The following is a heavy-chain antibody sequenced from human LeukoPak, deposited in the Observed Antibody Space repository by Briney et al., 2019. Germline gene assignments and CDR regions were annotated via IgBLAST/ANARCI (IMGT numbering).Heavy chain of an antibody. CDR3: AKEWIVVVSEAEYYFDY. J-gene: IGHJ4*02. Sequence: GGSLRLSCAASGFTFSSYGMHWVRQAPGKGLEWVAVISYDRSNKYYADSVKGRFTISRDNSKNTLYLQMNSLRAEDTAVYYCAKEWIVVVSEAEYYFDYWGQGTLVTVSS. CDR2: ISYDRSNK. D-gene: IGHD3-22*01. CDR1: GFTFSSYG. V-gene: IGHV3-30*18.